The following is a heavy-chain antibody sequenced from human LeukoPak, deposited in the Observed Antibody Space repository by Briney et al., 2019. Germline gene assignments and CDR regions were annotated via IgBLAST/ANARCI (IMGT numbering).Heavy chain of an antibody. Sequence: PGGSLRLSCAASGFTLSNHWMTWVRQVPGRGPEWVANVNRDGSETYYLDSVKGRFTISKDNAKNSLYLQMNSLRAGDTALYHCARNNGMDVWGQGTTVIVSS. J-gene: IGHJ6*02. CDR1: GFTLSNHW. CDR3: ARNNGMDV. CDR2: VNRDGSET. V-gene: IGHV3-7*03.